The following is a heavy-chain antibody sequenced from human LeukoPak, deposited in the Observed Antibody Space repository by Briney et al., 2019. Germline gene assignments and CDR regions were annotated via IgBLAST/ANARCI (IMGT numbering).Heavy chain of an antibody. V-gene: IGHV3-53*01. Sequence: GGSLRLSCAASGFTVSSNYMSWVRQAPGKGLEWVSVIYSGGSTYYADSVKGRFTLSRDNSKNTVYLQMNSLRAEDTAVYHCVMLPTGDCWGQGTLVTVSS. CDR2: IYSGGST. J-gene: IGHJ4*02. D-gene: IGHD2-8*01. CDR3: VMLPTGDC. CDR1: GFTVSSNY.